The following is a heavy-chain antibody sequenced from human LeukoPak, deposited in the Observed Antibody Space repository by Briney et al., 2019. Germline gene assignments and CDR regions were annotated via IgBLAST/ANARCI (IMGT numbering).Heavy chain of an antibody. CDR3: ARVNQEVFWSGYYTDY. CDR1: GFTFSSYW. D-gene: IGHD3-3*01. J-gene: IGHJ4*02. Sequence: GGSLRLSCAASGFTFSSYWMSWVRQAPGKGLEWVANIKQDGSEKYYVDPVKGRFTISRDNAKNSLYLQMNSLRAEDTAVYYCARVNQEVFWSGYYTDYWGQGTLVTVSS. V-gene: IGHV3-7*03. CDR2: IKQDGSEK.